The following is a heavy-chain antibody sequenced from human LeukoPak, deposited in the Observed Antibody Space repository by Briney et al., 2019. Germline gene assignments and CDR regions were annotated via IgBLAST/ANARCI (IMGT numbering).Heavy chain of an antibody. CDR3: AKLDDSSGYYYVGYFQH. Sequence: GGSLRLSCAASGFTFSSYAMSWVRQAPGKGLEWVSVISGSGGSTYYADSVKGRFTISRDNSKNTLYLQMNSLRAEDTAVYYCAKLDDSSGYYYVGYFQHWGQGTLVTVSS. CDR2: ISGSGGST. V-gene: IGHV3-23*01. D-gene: IGHD3-22*01. J-gene: IGHJ1*01. CDR1: GFTFSSYA.